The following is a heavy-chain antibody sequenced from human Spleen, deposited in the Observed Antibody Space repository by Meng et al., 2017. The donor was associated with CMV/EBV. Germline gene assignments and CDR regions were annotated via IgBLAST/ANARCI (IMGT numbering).Heavy chain of an antibody. CDR1: GGSLSSSSSY. V-gene: IGHV4-39*07. J-gene: IGHJ4*01. D-gene: IGHD3-3*02. Sequence: VSGGSLSSSSSYWGWIRQPPGKGLEWIGSIYYSGSTYYNPSLKSRVTISVDWSKNHISLELTSVTAADTAVYYCANTNIAFCCSSKWGHGTLVTVSS. CDR2: IYYSGST. CDR3: ANTNIAFCCSSK.